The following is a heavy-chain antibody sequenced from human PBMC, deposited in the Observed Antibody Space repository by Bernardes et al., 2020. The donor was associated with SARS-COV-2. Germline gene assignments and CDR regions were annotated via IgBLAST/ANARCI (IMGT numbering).Heavy chain of an antibody. CDR1: GGSISSSSYY. J-gene: IGHJ6*02. CDR3: ARIRITIFLRRDMDV. V-gene: IGHV4-39*01. CDR2: IYYSGST. D-gene: IGHD3-9*01. Sequence: SETLSLTCTVSGGSISSSSYYWGWIRQPPGKGLEWIGSIYYSGSTYYNPSLKSRVTISVDTSKNQFSLKLSSVTAADTAVYYCARIRITIFLRRDMDVWGQGTTVTVSS.